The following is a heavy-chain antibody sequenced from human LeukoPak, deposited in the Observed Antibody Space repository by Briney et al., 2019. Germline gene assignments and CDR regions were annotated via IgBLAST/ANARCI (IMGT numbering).Heavy chain of an antibody. J-gene: IGHJ3*02. CDR1: GFIFSDFS. CDR3: AKGITMIIGRDAFDI. V-gene: IGHV3-7*03. D-gene: IGHD3-22*01. CDR2: MSEDGNEI. Sequence: PGGSLRLSCTVSGFIFSDFSMSWVRQAPGKGLEWVAKMSEDGNEIFYVDSVKGRFTISRDNAKNSLYLQMNTLRAEDTALYYCAKGITMIIGRDAFDIWGQGTMVTVSS.